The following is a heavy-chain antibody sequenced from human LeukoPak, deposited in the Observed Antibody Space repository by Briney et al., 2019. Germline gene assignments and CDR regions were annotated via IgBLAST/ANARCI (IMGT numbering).Heavy chain of an antibody. V-gene: IGHV7-4-1*02. CDR3: ARDIGLDWLSQYYFDY. J-gene: IGHJ4*02. Sequence: GASVKVSCKASGYTFSSYAMNWVRQAPGQGLEWMGWINTNTGNPTYAQGFTGRFVFSLDTSVSTAYLQISSLKAEDTAVYYCARDIGLDWLSQYYFDYWGQGTLVTVSS. D-gene: IGHD3-9*01. CDR2: INTNTGNP. CDR1: GYTFSSYA.